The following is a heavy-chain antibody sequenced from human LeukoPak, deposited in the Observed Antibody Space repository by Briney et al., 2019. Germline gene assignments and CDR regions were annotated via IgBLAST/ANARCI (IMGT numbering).Heavy chain of an antibody. CDR2: INPNSGGT. V-gene: IGHV1-2*02. Sequence: PGASVTVSCEASGYTFTGYYMHWVRQAPGRGLEWMGWINPNSGGTNYAQKFQGRVTLTRDKSISTAYMEFSGLRSDGTAVYYCARGDVDYRDTSFFYFYYMDVWGKGTAVIVSS. J-gene: IGHJ6*03. CDR3: ARGDVDYRDTSFFYFYYMDV. CDR1: GYTFTGYY. D-gene: IGHD2/OR15-2a*01.